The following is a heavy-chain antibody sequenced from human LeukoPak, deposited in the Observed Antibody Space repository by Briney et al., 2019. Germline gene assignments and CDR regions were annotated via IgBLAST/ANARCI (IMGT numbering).Heavy chain of an antibody. CDR2: IYYSGST. D-gene: IGHD6-13*01. Sequence: PSGTLSLTCTVSGGSITGYYWSWIRQPPGKGLEWIGHIYYSGSTNYNPSLKSRVTMSVDTSKNQFSLNLRSVTPEDTAVYYCARNLIPEQLVLNFWGQGTLVTVSS. V-gene: IGHV4-59*01. CDR3: ARNLIPEQLVLNF. J-gene: IGHJ4*02. CDR1: GGSITGYY.